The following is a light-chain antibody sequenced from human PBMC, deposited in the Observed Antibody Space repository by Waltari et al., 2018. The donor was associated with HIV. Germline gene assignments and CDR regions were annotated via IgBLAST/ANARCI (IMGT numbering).Light chain of an antibody. CDR2: VAS. CDR3: QHYKSSFRT. V-gene: IGKV1-5*03. Sequence: DIQLTQSPSTLSVSVGDRVTITCRASESISTFLVWYQQKPGKATRLLIFVASSLQNGVPSRFIGGGSGTDFTLTISSLQPDDFATYYCQHYKSSFRTFGQGTRVEMK. CDR1: ESISTF. J-gene: IGKJ1*01.